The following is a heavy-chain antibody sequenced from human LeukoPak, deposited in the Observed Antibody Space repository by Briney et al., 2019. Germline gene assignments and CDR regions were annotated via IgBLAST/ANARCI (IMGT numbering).Heavy chain of an antibody. CDR1: GFTFSSYS. V-gene: IGHV3-21*01. CDR2: ISSSSSYI. CDR3: ARGGFWDFWSGRGTTYYYMDV. D-gene: IGHD3-3*01. Sequence: GGSLRLSCAASGFTFSSYSVNWVRQAPGKGLEWASSISSSSSYIYYADSVKGRFTISRDNAKNSLYLQMNSLRAEDTAVYYCARGGFWDFWSGRGTTYYYMDVWGKGTTVTVSS. J-gene: IGHJ6*03.